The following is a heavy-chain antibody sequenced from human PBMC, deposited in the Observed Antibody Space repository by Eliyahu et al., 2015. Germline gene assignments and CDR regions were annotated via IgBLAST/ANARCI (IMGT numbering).Heavy chain of an antibody. V-gene: IGHV1-69*04. Sequence: QVQLVQSETEVKKPGSSVRVSCKASGGTFSSYSISWVRQAPGQGLEWMGRIIPMFNIANYAQKFQGRMTIIADRSTSTVHLDLSSLRSDDTAVYYCARSINSGTYFHHGMDVWGQGTTVTVSS. J-gene: IGHJ6*02. CDR1: GGTFSSYS. D-gene: IGHD1-26*01. CDR2: IIPMFNIA. CDR3: ARSINSGTYFHHGMDV.